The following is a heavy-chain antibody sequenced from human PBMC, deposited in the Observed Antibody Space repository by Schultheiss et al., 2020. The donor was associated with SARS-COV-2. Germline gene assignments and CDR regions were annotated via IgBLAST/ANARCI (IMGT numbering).Heavy chain of an antibody. CDR2: IYHSGST. D-gene: IGHD3-9*01. CDR3: ARDKDWLLYDY. Sequence: LRLSCAVYGGSFSGYYWGWIRQPPGKGLEWIGSIYHSGSTYYNPSLKSLVTISVDTSKNQFSLKLSSVTAADTAVYYCARDKDWLLYDYWGQGTLVTVSS. J-gene: IGHJ4*02. V-gene: IGHV4-34*09. CDR1: GGSFSGYY.